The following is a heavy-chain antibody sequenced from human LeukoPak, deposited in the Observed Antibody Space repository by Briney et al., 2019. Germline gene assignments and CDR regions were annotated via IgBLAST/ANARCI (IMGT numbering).Heavy chain of an antibody. CDR2: ISYDGSNK. CDR3: AREAPSEYYFDY. V-gene: IGHV3-30*04. CDR1: GFTFSSYA. Sequence: GRSLRLSCAASGFTFSSYAMHWVRQAPGKGLEWVAVISYDGSNKYYADSVKGRFTISRDNSKNTLYLQMNSLRAEDTAVYCCAREAPSEYYFDYWGQGTLVTVSS. J-gene: IGHJ4*02.